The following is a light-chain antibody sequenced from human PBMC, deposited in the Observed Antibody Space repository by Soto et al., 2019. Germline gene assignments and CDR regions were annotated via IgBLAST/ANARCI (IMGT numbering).Light chain of an antibody. CDR2: GVT. CDR1: SRDVGGYNY. J-gene: IGLJ1*01. Sequence: QYALTQPASVSGSPGQSITISCTGTSRDVGGYNYVSWYQQYPGKAPKLMIYGVTNRLSGVSNRFSGSKTGNTASLTISGLQAEDEAYYYCFSHRRGDSHVFGTGTKLTVL. V-gene: IGLV2-14*01. CDR3: FSHRRGDSHV.